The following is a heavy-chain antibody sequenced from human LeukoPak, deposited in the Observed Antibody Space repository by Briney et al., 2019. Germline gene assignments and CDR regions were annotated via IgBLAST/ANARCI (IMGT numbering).Heavy chain of an antibody. V-gene: IGHV3-30-3*01. J-gene: IGHJ1*01. CDR1: GFTFSSYA. CDR2: ISYDGSNK. Sequence: GGSLRLSCAASGFTFSSYAMHWVRQAPGKGLEWVAVISYDGSNKYYADSVKGRFTISRDNSKNTLYLLMNSLRAEDTAVYYCAREYFQHWGQGTLVTVSS. CDR3: AREYFQH.